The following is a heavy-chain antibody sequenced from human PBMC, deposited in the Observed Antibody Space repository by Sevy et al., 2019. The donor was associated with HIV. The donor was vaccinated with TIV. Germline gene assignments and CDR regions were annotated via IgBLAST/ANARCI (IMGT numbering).Heavy chain of an antibody. Sequence: GGCLRLSCAASGFTFGDYAMHWVRQAPGKGLEWVSGISWNSGSIGYADSVKGRFTISRDNAKNSLYLQMNSLRAEDTSLYYCAKGGRSSTLAAAAIDYWGQGTPVTVSS. V-gene: IGHV3-9*01. D-gene: IGHD6-13*01. CDR1: GFTFGDYA. J-gene: IGHJ4*02. CDR3: AKGGRSSTLAAAAIDY. CDR2: ISWNSGSI.